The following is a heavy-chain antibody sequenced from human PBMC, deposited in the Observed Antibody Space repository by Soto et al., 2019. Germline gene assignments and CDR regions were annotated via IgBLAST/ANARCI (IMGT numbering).Heavy chain of an antibody. CDR3: AGASYGSGSGVA. V-gene: IGHV3-53*04. CDR2: IYSGGGT. CDR1: GFTVSSNY. D-gene: IGHD3-10*01. J-gene: IGHJ5*02. Sequence: EVQLVESGGGLVQPGGSLRLSCAASGFTVSSNYMSWVRQAPGKGLEWVSVIYSGGGTYYADSVKGRFTISRHNSKITLYLQMNSLRPEDTAVYYCAGASYGSGSGVAWGQGTLVTVSS.